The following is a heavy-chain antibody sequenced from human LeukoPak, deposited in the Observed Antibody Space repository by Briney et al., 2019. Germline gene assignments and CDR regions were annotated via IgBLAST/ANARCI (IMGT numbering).Heavy chain of an antibody. J-gene: IGHJ6*02. Sequence: ASVKVSCKASGYTFTSYGISWVRQAPGQGLEWMGWISAQNGNTNYAQKLQGRVTMTTDTSTSTAYMELRSLRYDDTAVYYCARDFGDYGNYYYYGMDVWGQGTTVTVSS. CDR3: ARDFGDYGNYYYYGMDV. D-gene: IGHD4-17*01. CDR2: ISAQNGNT. V-gene: IGHV1-18*01. CDR1: GYTFTSYG.